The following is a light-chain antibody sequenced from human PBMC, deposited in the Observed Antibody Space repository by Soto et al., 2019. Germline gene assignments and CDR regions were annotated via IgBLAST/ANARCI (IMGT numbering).Light chain of an antibody. V-gene: IGKV3-20*01. CDR2: GAS. Sequence: EIVMTKSPATLSVVLGESATLSFRASQSVSSNLAWYQHKPGQAPRLLISGASRRATGIPDRFSGAGSGTDFTLTISRLEPEDFALYYCQQHDILPITCGQGTQLEIK. J-gene: IGKJ5*01. CDR3: QQHDILPIT. CDR1: QSVSSN.